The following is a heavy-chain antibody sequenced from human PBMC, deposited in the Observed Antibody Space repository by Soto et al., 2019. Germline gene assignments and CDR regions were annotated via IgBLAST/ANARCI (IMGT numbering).Heavy chain of an antibody. J-gene: IGHJ1*01. CDR2: IYWNDDE. V-gene: IGHV2-5*01. Sequence: QITLKESGPTLVKPTQTLTLTCTFSGFSLSTSGVGVGWIRQPPGKALEWLALIYWNDDERYNPSLKSRLTITKDTSKNQVVLTRTNQDPVDPATYYCAHRRIVEVSVVEYFQHWGQVTLVTVSS. D-gene: IGHD2-21*01. CDR3: AHRRIVEVSVVEYFQH. CDR1: GFSLSTSGVG.